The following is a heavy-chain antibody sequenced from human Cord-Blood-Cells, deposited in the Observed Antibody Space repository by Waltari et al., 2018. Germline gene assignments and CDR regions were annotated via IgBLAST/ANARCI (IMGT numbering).Heavy chain of an antibody. CDR2: ISGSVGST. V-gene: IGHV3-23*01. Sequence: EVQLLESGGGLVQPGGSLRLSCAASGFTFSSYAMSWVRQAPGKGLEWVSAISGSVGSTYDADSVKGRFTISRDNSKNTLYLEMNSLRAEDTAVYYCAKDGSSFWFDPWGQGTLVTVSS. CDR1: GFTFSSYA. D-gene: IGHD6-6*01. CDR3: AKDGSSFWFDP. J-gene: IGHJ5*02.